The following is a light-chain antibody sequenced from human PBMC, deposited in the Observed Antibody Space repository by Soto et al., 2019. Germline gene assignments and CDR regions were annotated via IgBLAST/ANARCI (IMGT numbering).Light chain of an antibody. Sequence: EIVLTQSPGTLSLSPGERATLSCRAGQSVSSSYLAWYQQKPGQAPRLLIYLASTRATGIPARFSGSGSGTEFTLTISSLQSEDFAVYYCQQYNNWPPRWTFGQGTRWIS. CDR2: LAS. J-gene: IGKJ1*01. CDR1: QSVSSSY. V-gene: IGKV3-15*01. CDR3: QQYNNWPPRWT.